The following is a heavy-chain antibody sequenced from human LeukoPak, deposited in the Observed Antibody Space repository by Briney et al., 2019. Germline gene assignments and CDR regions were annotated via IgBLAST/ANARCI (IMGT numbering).Heavy chain of an antibody. V-gene: IGHV3-11*04. Sequence: GGSLRLSCAASGFTFSDYYMSWIRQAPGKGLEWVSYSSSSGSTIYYADSVKGRFTISRDNAKNSLYLQMNSLRAEDTAVYYCARGRGYYDILTGLFDYWGQGTLVTVSS. J-gene: IGHJ4*02. CDR1: GFTFSDYY. D-gene: IGHD3-9*01. CDR3: ARGRGYYDILTGLFDY. CDR2: SSSSGSTI.